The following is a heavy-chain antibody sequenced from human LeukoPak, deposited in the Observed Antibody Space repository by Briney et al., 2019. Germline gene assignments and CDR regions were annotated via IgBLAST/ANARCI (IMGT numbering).Heavy chain of an antibody. CDR2: INHSGST. Sequence: SETLSLTCAVYGGSFSGYYWSWIRQPPGKGLEWIGEINHSGSTNYNPSLKSRVTISVDTSKNQFSLKLSSVTAADTAVYYCASLYSGYVGFDYWGQGTLVTVSS. V-gene: IGHV4-34*01. D-gene: IGHD5-12*01. CDR3: ASLYSGYVGFDY. CDR1: GGSFSGYY. J-gene: IGHJ4*02.